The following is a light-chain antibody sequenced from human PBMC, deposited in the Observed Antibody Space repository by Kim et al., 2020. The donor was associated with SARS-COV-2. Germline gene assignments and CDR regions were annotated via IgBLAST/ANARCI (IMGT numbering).Light chain of an antibody. CDR2: DSS. J-gene: IGKJ3*01. V-gene: IGKV3-11*01. CDR1: QSISNY. CDR3: QRRVT. Sequence: ATLSLSPGERATLSCRASQSISNYLAWYQQKPGQAPRLLIYDSSTRATGIPARFSGSGSGTDFTLTISSLEPEDFAVYYCQRRVTFGPGTRVDIK.